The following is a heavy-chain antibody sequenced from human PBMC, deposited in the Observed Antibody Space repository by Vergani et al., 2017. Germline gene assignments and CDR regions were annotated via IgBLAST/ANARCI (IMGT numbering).Heavy chain of an antibody. J-gene: IGHJ4*02. CDR3: ARQQRGLFDDSSGYYYVGYFDY. D-gene: IGHD3-22*01. Sequence: QLQLQESGPGLVKPSETLSLTCTVSGGSISSSSYYWGWIRQPPGKGLEWIGSIYYSGSTYYNPSLKSRVTISVDTSKNQFSLKLSSVTAADTAVYYCARQQRGLFDDSSGYYYVGYFDYWGQGTLVTVSS. CDR2: IYYSGST. CDR1: GGSISSSSYY. V-gene: IGHV4-39*01.